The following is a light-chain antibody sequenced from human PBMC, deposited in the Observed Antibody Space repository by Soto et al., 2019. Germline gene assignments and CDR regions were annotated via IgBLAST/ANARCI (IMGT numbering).Light chain of an antibody. CDR1: QSVSSN. V-gene: IGKV3-20*01. CDR2: GAS. CDR3: HQYGSSGT. J-gene: IGKJ1*01. Sequence: IEMKQSPATLSVSQGERATLSCRASQSVSSNLAWYQQKPGQAPGLLIYGASTRATGIPDRFSGSGSGTDFTLTSSRLEPEDFPVYYCHQYGSSGTFGQGTKVDTK.